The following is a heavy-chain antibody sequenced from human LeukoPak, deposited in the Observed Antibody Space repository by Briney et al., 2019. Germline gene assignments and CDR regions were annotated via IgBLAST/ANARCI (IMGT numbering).Heavy chain of an antibody. J-gene: IGHJ4*02. CDR3: ASARELPSLDPTGDY. CDR2: INHRGSS. V-gene: IGHV4-34*01. CDR1: GGSLSGDY. D-gene: IGHD1-26*01. Sequence: PSETLSLTCAVYGGSLSGDYWSWIRQTPRKGLEWIGEINHRGSSNYNPFLKSRVTISVDTSKNQFSLKLSSVTAADTAVYYCASARELPSLDPTGDYWGQGTLVTVSS.